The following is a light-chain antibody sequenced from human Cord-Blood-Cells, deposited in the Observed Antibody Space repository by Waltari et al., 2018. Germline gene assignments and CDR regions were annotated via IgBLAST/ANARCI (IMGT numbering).Light chain of an antibody. V-gene: IGLV2-14*01. CDR1: SSDVGGYNY. CDR2: DVS. Sequence: QSALTQPASVSGSPGQSITISCTGTSSDVGGYNYASWYQQHPGKAPKLMIYDVSKRPSGVSSRFSGSKSGNTASLTISGLQAEDEADYYCSSYTSSSTVVFGGGTKLTVL. CDR3: SSYTSSSTVV. J-gene: IGLJ2*01.